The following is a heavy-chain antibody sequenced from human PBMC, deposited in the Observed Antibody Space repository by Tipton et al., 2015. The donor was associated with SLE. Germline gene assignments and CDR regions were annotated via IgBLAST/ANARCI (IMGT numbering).Heavy chain of an antibody. J-gene: IGHJ4*02. CDR2: IHHSGST. CDR1: GGSFSGYY. CDR3: ARELYFDWLLHYFDY. Sequence: TLSLTCAVYGGSFSGYYWSWIRQPPGKGLEWIGSIHHSGSTHYNPSLKSRVTISVDTSKNQFSLKLSSVTAADTAVYYCARELYFDWLLHYFDYWGQGTMVTVSS. V-gene: IGHV4-34*01. D-gene: IGHD3-9*01.